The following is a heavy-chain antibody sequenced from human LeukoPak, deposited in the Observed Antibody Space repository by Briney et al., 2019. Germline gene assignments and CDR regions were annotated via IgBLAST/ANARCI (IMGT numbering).Heavy chain of an antibody. CDR3: ASLSYSSSWYPDY. V-gene: IGHV4-34*01. J-gene: IGHJ4*02. Sequence: SETLSLTCAVYGGSFSGYYWSWIRQPPGKGLEWIGEINHSGSTNYNPSLKSRVTISVDTSKNQFSLKLSSVTAADTAVYYCASLSYSSSWYPDYWGQGTLVTVSS. D-gene: IGHD6-13*01. CDR2: INHSGST. CDR1: GGSFSGYY.